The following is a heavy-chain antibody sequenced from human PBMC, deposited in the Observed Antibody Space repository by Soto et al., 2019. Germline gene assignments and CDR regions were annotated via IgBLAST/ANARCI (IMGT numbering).Heavy chain of an antibody. Sequence: QVQLQESGPGLVKPSQTLSLTCTVSGGSISSGGHYWSWIRQHPGKGLEWSGNIYYSGSTSYNPSLKSRVTISVDTSKNQFSLKLSSVTAADTAVYYCAREGWGNSYGLAFDYWGQGALVTVSS. CDR3: AREGWGNSYGLAFDY. J-gene: IGHJ4*02. CDR1: GGSISSGGHY. V-gene: IGHV4-31*03. D-gene: IGHD5-18*01. CDR2: IYYSGST.